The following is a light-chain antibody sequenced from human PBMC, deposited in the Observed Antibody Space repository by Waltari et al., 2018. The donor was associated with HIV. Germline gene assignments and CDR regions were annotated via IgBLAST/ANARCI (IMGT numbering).Light chain of an antibody. CDR1: ESIGDL. V-gene: IGKV1-12*01. CDR3: QQASSFPHT. CDR2: SAS. J-gene: IGKJ4*01. Sequence: IQMTQSPSYVSASIGDTVTVSCRANESIGDLLAWYQQRPWEAPRLIIYSASRRDSGVALKFCAFGAETDFTITISGLEAEDFATYYCQQASSFPHTFGGGTKV.